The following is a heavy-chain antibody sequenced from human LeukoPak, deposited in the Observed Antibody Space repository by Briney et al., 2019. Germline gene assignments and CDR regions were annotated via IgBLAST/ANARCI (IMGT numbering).Heavy chain of an antibody. Sequence: ASVTVSCKALGYTFTDHYFHWLRQAPGQGIEWMGWIHPGRGDTNIAQKFQGSVSLTRDMSISTAYMELSRLTSDDTAVYYCARDHNWGPDYWGQGTLVSVSS. CDR3: ARDHNWGPDY. CDR1: GYTFTDHY. D-gene: IGHD7-27*01. CDR2: IHPGRGDT. V-gene: IGHV1-2*02. J-gene: IGHJ4*02.